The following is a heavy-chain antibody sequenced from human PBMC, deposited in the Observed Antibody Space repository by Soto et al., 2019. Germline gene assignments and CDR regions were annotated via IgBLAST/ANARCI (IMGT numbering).Heavy chain of an antibody. V-gene: IGHV3-30-3*01. Sequence: QVQLMEAGGGVVQSGGSLRLSCAAPGFNFNIHALHWIRQSPGEGLEWVAGMSPGGNSQYYADAVKGRFTISRDTSKSNLYLQMTSLRPEDTAVYYCASGAAFYYDTSRYWGQGTLVTVSS. CDR3: ASGAAFYYDTSRY. D-gene: IGHD3-22*01. CDR1: GFNFNIHA. J-gene: IGHJ4*02. CDR2: MSPGGNSQ.